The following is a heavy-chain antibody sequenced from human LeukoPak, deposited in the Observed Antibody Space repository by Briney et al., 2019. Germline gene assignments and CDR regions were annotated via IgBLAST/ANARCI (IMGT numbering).Heavy chain of an antibody. V-gene: IGHV4-59*01. CDR2: ISYSGST. Sequence: SETLSLTCTVSGGSISSYYWTWIRQPPGKGLEWIGYISYSGSTNYNPSLKSRVTISVDTSKNQFSPRLSSVTAADTAVYYCARDGGTSGNNYYFDYWGQGILVTVSS. D-gene: IGHD6-19*01. J-gene: IGHJ4*02. CDR1: GGSISSYY. CDR3: ARDGGTSGNNYYFDY.